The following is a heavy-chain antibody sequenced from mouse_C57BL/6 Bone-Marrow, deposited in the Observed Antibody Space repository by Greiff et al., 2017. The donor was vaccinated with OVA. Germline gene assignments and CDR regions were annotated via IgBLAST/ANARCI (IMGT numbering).Heavy chain of an antibody. Sequence: EVKLMESGEGLVKPGGSLKLSCAASGFTFSSYAMSWVRQTPEKRLVWVPYISSGGVYIYYADTVKGRFTSSRDNARNSLYLQMSSLKAEDTAMYYCTRDGYYAMDYWGQGTSVTVSS. J-gene: IGHJ4*01. CDR1: GFTFSSYA. D-gene: IGHD2-3*01. V-gene: IGHV5-9-1*02. CDR3: TRDGYYAMDY. CDR2: ISSGGVYI.